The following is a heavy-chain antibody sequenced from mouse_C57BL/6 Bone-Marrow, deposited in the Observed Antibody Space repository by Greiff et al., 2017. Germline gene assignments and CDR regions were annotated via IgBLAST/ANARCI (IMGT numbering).Heavy chain of an antibody. CDR1: GYTFTDYN. CDR3: ARTGGGNYYGSRYFDV. D-gene: IGHD1-1*01. V-gene: IGHV1-18*01. J-gene: IGHJ1*03. CDR2: INPNNGGT. Sequence: EVQLQQSGPELVKPGASVKIPCKASGYTFTDYNMDWVKQSHGKSLEWIGDINPNNGGTIYNQKFKGKATLTVDKSSSTAYMELRRLTSEDSAVYYCARTGGGNYYGSRYFDVWGTGTTVTVSS.